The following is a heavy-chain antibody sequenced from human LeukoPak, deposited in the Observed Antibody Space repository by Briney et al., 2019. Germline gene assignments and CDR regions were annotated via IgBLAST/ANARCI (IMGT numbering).Heavy chain of an antibody. CDR3: ASRKLGNDY. J-gene: IGHJ4*02. Sequence: SETLSLTCTVSGGYISSYYWSWIRQPPGEGLEWIGYVYYTGSTNYNPSLKSRASISVDTSKNQFSLKLSSVTAADTAVYYCASRKLGNDYWGQGTLVTVSS. CDR2: VYYTGST. V-gene: IGHV4-59*01. D-gene: IGHD7-27*01. CDR1: GGYISSYY.